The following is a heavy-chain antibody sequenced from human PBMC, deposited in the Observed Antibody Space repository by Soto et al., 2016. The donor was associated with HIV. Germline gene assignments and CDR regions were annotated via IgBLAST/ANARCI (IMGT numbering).Heavy chain of an antibody. Sequence: QVQLMESGGGVVQPGRSLRLSCAASGFTFSNYGMHWVRQAPGKGLEWVSIIWYDGSNKYYADSVKGRFTISRDNSKNTLYLQMNSLRAEDTAMYYCARDYRYSDYFHIMDVWGQGTTVTVSS. CDR2: IWYDGSNK. J-gene: IGHJ6*02. D-gene: IGHD1-26*01. CDR3: ARDYRYSDYFHIMDV. V-gene: IGHV3-33*01. CDR1: GFTFSNYG.